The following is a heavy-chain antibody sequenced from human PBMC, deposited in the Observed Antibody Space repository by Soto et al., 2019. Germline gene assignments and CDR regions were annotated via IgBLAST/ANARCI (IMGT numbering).Heavy chain of an antibody. Sequence: PSETLSLTCAVSGYSISSGYYWGWIRQPPGKGLEWIGSIYHSGSTYYNPSLKSRVTISVDTSKNQFSLKLSSVTAADTAVYFCARAHAPTLPFDYWGQGTLVT. J-gene: IGHJ4*01. V-gene: IGHV4-38-2*01. CDR1: GYSISSGYY. D-gene: IGHD2-15*01. CDR2: IYHSGST. CDR3: ARAHAPTLPFDY.